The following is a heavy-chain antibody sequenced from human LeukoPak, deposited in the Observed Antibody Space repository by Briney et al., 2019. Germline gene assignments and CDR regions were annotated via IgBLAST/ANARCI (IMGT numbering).Heavy chain of an antibody. V-gene: IGHV4-34*01. D-gene: IGHD6-13*01. Sequence: SETLSLTCAVYGGSFSGYYWSWIRQPPGKGLEWIGSVYYSGTTYYNPSLNSRVTISVDTSKNQFSLKLSSVTASDTAIYYCARVKAASRPFDYWGQGTLVTVSS. CDR3: ARVKAASRPFDY. CDR2: VYYSGTT. CDR1: GGSFSGYY. J-gene: IGHJ4*02.